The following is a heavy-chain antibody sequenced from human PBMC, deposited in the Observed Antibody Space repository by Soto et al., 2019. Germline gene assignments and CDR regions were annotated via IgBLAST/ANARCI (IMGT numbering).Heavy chain of an antibody. Sequence: PGGSLRLSCAGSGFPFSSYAMSWVRQAPEKGLEWVSALSDSGVSPYYADSVKGRFTISRDNSKNTLYLQMDSLRVEDTALYYCAKMTSDSYRRNYGMDDWCQGTTVTVSS. D-gene: IGHD5-18*01. CDR2: LSDSGVSP. CDR1: GFPFSSYA. V-gene: IGHV3-23*01. J-gene: IGHJ6*02. CDR3: AKMTSDSYRRNYGMDD.